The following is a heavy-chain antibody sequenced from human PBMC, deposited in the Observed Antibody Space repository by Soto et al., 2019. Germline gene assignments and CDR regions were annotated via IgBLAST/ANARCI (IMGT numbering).Heavy chain of an antibody. CDR3: ARHRARNWFDP. V-gene: IGHV4-39*01. J-gene: IGHJ5*02. Sequence: SETLSLTCIVSGGSISSGSYYWGWIRQPPGKGLEWIGSIYYSGSTYYNPSLKSRVTISVDTSKNQFSLKLSSVTAADTAVFYCARHRARNWFDPWGQGTLVTVSS. D-gene: IGHD6-6*01. CDR1: GGSISSGSYY. CDR2: IYYSGST.